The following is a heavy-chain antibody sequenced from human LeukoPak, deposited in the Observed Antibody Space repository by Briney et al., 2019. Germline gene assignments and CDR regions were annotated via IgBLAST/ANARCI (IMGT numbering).Heavy chain of an antibody. Sequence: SETLSLTCTVSGGSISSYYWSWIRQPPGKGLEWIGYIYYSGNTNYHSSLKSRVTISVDTSKNQFSLELSSVTAADTAVYYCARRNYYDTSGYQFDYWGQGTLVTVSS. CDR3: ARRNYYDTSGYQFDY. CDR1: GGSISSYY. J-gene: IGHJ4*02. V-gene: IGHV4-59*08. D-gene: IGHD3-22*01. CDR2: IYYSGNT.